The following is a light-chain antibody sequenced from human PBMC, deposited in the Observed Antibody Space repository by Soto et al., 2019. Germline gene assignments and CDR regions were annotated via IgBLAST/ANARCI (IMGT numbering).Light chain of an antibody. V-gene: IGLV1-40*01. CDR1: SSNIGAGYD. Sequence: QSVLTQPPSVSGAPGQRVTISCTGSSSNIGAGYDVHWYQQLPGTAPKLLIYGNSNRPSRVPDRFSGSKSGTSASLAITGLQAECEADYYCQSYDSSLSGWVFGGGTKLTVL. CDR3: QSYDSSLSGWV. J-gene: IGLJ3*02. CDR2: GNS.